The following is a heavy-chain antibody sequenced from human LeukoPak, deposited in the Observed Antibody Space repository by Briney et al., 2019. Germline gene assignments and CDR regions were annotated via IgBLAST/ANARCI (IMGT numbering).Heavy chain of an antibody. D-gene: IGHD2-2*01. J-gene: IGHJ4*02. Sequence: LAASVKVSCKASGYTFTDYYMHWVRQPPGQGFEWMGWINPNDGDTYYAQKIQGRVTMTRDTSISPAHMEVSRLRSDCTAVYYCARANLLYCSSTSCLFDYWGQGTLVTVSS. CDR2: INPNDGDT. CDR3: ARANLLYCSSTSCLFDY. V-gene: IGHV1-2*02. CDR1: GYTFTDYY.